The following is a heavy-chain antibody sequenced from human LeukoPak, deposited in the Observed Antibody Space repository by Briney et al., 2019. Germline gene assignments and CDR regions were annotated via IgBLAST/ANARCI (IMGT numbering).Heavy chain of an antibody. CDR2: IYYSGST. D-gene: IGHD1-26*01. J-gene: IGHJ4*02. V-gene: IGHV4-59*01. CDR1: GGSISSYY. Sequence: PSETPSLTCTVSGGSISSYYWSWIRQPPGKGLEWIGYIYYSGSTNYNPSLKSRVTISVDTSKNQFSLKLSSVTAADTAVYYCARASGSYTIFDYWGQGTLVTVSS. CDR3: ARASGSYTIFDY.